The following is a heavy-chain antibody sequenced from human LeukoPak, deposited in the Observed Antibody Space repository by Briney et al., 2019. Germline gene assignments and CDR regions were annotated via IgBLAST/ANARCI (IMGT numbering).Heavy chain of an antibody. CDR1: GFTFSSYE. V-gene: IGHV3-48*03. Sequence: GGSLRLSCAAPGFTFSSYEMNWVRQAPGKGLEWVSYISSSGSTIYHADSVKGRFTISRDNAKNSLYLQMNSLRAEDTAVYYCARDLAVWQQLVRRYYYGMDVWGQGTTVTVSS. D-gene: IGHD6-13*01. J-gene: IGHJ6*02. CDR2: ISSSGSTI. CDR3: ARDLAVWQQLVRRYYYGMDV.